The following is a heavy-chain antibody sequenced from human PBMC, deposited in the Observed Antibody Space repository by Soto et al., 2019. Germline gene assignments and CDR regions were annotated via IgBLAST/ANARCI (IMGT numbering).Heavy chain of an antibody. J-gene: IGHJ4*02. Sequence: GGSLRLSCAASGFTFSSYAMSWVRQAPGKGLEWVSAISGSGGSTYYADSVKGRFTISRDNSKNTLYLQMNSLRAEDTAVYYCAKAVPRLNWNAPLLPFYFDYWGQGTLVTVSS. D-gene: IGHD1-20*01. CDR2: ISGSGGST. CDR1: GFTFSSYA. CDR3: AKAVPRLNWNAPLLPFYFDY. V-gene: IGHV3-23*01.